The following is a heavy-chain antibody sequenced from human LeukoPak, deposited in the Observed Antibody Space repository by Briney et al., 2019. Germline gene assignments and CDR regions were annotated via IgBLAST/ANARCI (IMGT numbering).Heavy chain of an antibody. D-gene: IGHD3-22*01. CDR1: GGSISSSSYY. CDR2: IYYSGST. J-gene: IGHJ4*02. V-gene: IGHV4-39*01. Sequence: SETLSLTCTVSGGSISSSSYYWGWIRQPPGKGLEWIGSIYYSGSTYYNPSLKSRVTISVDTSKNQFSLKLSSVTAADTAVYYCARRISGYYYGELDYWGQGTPVTVSS. CDR3: ARRISGYYYGELDY.